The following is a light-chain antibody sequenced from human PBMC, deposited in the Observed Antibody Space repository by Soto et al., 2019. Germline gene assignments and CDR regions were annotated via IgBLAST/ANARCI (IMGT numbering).Light chain of an antibody. CDR3: CSYAGSSTFLYV. CDR2: EGS. Sequence: QSVLTQPASVSGSPGQSITISCTGTSSDVGSYNLVSWYQQHPDKAPKLMIYEGSKRPSGVSNRFSGSKSGNTASLTISGLQAEDEADYYCCSYAGSSTFLYVFGTGTKVTVL. V-gene: IGLV2-23*03. CDR1: SSDVGSYNL. J-gene: IGLJ1*01.